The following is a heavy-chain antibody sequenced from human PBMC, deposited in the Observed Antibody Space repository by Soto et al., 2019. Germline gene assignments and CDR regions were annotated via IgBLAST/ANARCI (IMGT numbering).Heavy chain of an antibody. Sequence: ASVKVSCKASGYTFTSYGISWVRQAPGQGLEWMGWISAYNGNTNYAQKLQGRVTMTTDTSTSTAYMELRSLRSDDTAVYYCARDPGIVGATDSFDIWGQGTMVTVS. J-gene: IGHJ3*02. D-gene: IGHD1-26*01. CDR2: ISAYNGNT. CDR1: GYTFTSYG. CDR3: ARDPGIVGATDSFDI. V-gene: IGHV1-18*01.